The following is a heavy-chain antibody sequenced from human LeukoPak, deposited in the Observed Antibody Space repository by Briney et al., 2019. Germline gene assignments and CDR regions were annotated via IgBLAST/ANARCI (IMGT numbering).Heavy chain of an antibody. V-gene: IGHV3-9*01. Sequence: GGSLRLSCTASKFILDDYSMHWVRQPPGKGLEWVAGINWNSRNIGYADSVKGRFTVFRDNAKNSLFLQMNSLRPEDTALYYCAKGRTDGYTYDAFDVWGRGTMVTVAT. J-gene: IGHJ3*01. D-gene: IGHD5-24*01. CDR1: KFILDDYS. CDR2: INWNSRNI. CDR3: AKGRTDGYTYDAFDV.